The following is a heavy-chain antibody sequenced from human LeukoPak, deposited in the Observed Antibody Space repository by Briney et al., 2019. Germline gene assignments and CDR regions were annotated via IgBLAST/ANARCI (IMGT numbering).Heavy chain of an antibody. CDR2: IYSGGST. V-gene: IGHV3-53*01. D-gene: IGHD4-17*01. J-gene: IGHJ4*02. CDR1: GFTVSSNY. CDR3: AKNPTVTPEGFDY. Sequence: PGGSLRLSCAASGFTVSSNYMSWVRQAPGKGLEWVSVIYSGGSTYYADSVKGRFTISRDNSKNTLYLQMNSLRAEDTAVYYCAKNPTVTPEGFDYWGQGTLVTVSS.